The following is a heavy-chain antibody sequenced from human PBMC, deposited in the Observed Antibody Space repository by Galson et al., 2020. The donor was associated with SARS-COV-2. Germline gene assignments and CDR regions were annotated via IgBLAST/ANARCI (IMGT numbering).Heavy chain of an antibody. D-gene: IGHD5-12*01. V-gene: IGHV4-59*01. J-gene: IGHJ1*01. Sequence: ETSETLSLTCTVSGGSISSSYWNWIRQPPGKGLEWIGYVSYTGSTNYNPSLKSRVTISVDRSKNQFSLKLSSVTAADTAVYYCATVNGYNLLHNWGQGTLITVSS. CDR2: VSYTGST. CDR1: GGSISSSY. CDR3: ATVNGYNLLHN.